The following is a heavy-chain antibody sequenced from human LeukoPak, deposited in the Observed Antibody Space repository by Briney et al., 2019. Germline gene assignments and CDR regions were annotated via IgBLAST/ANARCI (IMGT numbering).Heavy chain of an antibody. J-gene: IGHJ4*02. V-gene: IGHV4-39*01. CDR3: ARQAKCVVQYIDFDF. Sequence: SETLSLTCTVSGGSISRSSSHWGWIRQPPGKGLEWIATIYYSGSTYYNPSLKSRVTISVDTSKNQFSLNLSSVTATDTDVYYRARQAKCVVQYIDFDFWGQGTLVTVSS. CDR1: GGSISRSSSH. CDR2: IYYSGST. D-gene: IGHD2-21*01.